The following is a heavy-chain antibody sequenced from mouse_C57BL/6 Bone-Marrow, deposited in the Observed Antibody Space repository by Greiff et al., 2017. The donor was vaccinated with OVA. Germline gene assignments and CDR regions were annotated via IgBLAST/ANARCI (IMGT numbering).Heavy chain of an antibody. CDR3: ANYYGSLYAMDY. Sequence: EVQLQQSGPVLVKPGASVKMSCKASGYTFTDYYMNWVKQSHGKSLEWIGVINPYNGGTSYNQKFKGKATLTVDKSSSTAYMELNSLTSEDSAVYYCANYYGSLYAMDYWGQGTSVTVSS. J-gene: IGHJ4*01. CDR2: INPYNGGT. CDR1: GYTFTDYY. V-gene: IGHV1-19*01. D-gene: IGHD1-1*01.